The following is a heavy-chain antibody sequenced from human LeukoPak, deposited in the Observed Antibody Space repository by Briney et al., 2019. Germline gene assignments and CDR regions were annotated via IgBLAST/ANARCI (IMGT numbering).Heavy chain of an antibody. CDR3: ARSMVEEKYYYMDV. CDR2: IYYSGST. V-gene: IGHV4-59*12. J-gene: IGHJ6*03. D-gene: IGHD3-10*01. CDR1: GGSISSYY. Sequence: SETLSLTCAVSGGSISSYYWSWIRQPPGKGLEWIGYIYYSGSTNYNPSLKSRVTISVDTSKSQFSLKLRSVTAADTAVYYCARSMVEEKYYYMDVWGKGTTVTVSS.